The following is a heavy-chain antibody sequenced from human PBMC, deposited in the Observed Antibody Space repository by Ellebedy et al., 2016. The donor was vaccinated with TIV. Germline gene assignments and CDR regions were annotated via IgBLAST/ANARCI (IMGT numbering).Heavy chain of an antibody. J-gene: IGHJ4*02. CDR1: GYTFTANY. CDR3: ARDPDYGDYGGYFDY. CDR2: INPDSGGT. D-gene: IGHD4-17*01. V-gene: IGHV1-2*02. Sequence: ASVKVSCKASGYTFTANYIHWVRQAPGHGLEWMGWINPDSGGTNFAQKFQGRVTMTRDTSISTAYMELSRLRSDDTAVYYCARDPDYGDYGGYFDYWGQGTLVTVSS.